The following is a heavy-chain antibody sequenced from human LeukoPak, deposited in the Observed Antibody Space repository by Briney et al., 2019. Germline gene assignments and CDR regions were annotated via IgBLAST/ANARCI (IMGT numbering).Heavy chain of an antibody. D-gene: IGHD3-10*01. CDR3: ARSSYYYAADAFDI. V-gene: IGHV4-61*01. CDR1: GYSISSGYY. J-gene: IGHJ3*02. Sequence: SETLSLTCTVSGYSISSGYYWGWIRQPPGKGLEWIGYIYYSGSTNYNPSLKSRVTISVDTSKNQFSLKLSSVTAADTAVYYCARSSYYYAADAFDIWGQGTMVTVSS. CDR2: IYYSGST.